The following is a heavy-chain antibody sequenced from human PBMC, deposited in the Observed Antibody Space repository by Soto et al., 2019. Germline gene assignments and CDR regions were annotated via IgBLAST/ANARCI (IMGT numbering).Heavy chain of an antibody. CDR1: GFTFSSYA. Sequence: GGSLRLSCAASGFTFSSYAMHWVRQATGTGLEWEAVISYDGSNKYYADSVKGRFTISRDNSKDTLYLQMNSLRAEDTAVYYCARVPGMDYDSSYLDYWGQGTLVTVSS. J-gene: IGHJ4*02. V-gene: IGHV3-30-3*01. CDR3: ARVPGMDYDSSYLDY. D-gene: IGHD3-22*01. CDR2: ISYDGSNK.